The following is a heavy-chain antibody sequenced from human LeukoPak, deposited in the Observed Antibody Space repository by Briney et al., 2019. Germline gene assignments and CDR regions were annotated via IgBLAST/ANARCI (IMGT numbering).Heavy chain of an antibody. CDR3: AKVSSEDLERWLRPLYFDY. CDR1: GFTFDDYA. CDR2: ISGDGGST. Sequence: QTGGSLRLSCAASGFTFDDYAMHWVRHAPGKGLEWVSLISGDGGSTYYADSVKGRFTISRDNSKNSLYLQMNSLRTEDTALYYCAKVSSEDLERWLRPLYFDYWGQGTLVTVSS. J-gene: IGHJ4*02. D-gene: IGHD5-24*01. V-gene: IGHV3-43*02.